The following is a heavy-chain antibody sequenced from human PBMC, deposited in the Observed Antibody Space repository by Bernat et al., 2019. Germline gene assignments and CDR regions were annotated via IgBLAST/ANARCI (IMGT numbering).Heavy chain of an antibody. D-gene: IGHD4-17*01. V-gene: IGHV3-33*01. CDR2: IWYDGSNK. CDR3: ARGGLRRYYYYMDV. Sequence: QVQLVESGGGVVQPGRSLRLSCAASGFTFSSYGMHWVRQAPGKGLEWVAVIWYDGSNKYYADSVKGRFTISRDNSKNTLYLQMNSLRAEDAAVYYCARGGLRRYYYYMDVWGKGTTVTVSS. CDR1: GFTFSSYG. J-gene: IGHJ6*03.